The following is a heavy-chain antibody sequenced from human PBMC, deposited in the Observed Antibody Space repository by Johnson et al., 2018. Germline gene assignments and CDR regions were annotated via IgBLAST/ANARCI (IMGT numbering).Heavy chain of an antibody. V-gene: IGHV4-39*01. D-gene: IGHD6-13*01. J-gene: IGHJ1*01. Sequence: QVQLQESGPGLVKPSETLSLPCSVSGGSINSHNYYWGWIRQPPGKGLEWIGSVYYSGSTYYNPSLKSRVTISVDTSKNQLSLKLNSVTAADTAVYYCARTGYTSTWYAEYFHHWGQGTLVTVSS. CDR2: VYYSGST. CDR3: ARTGYTSTWYAEYFHH. CDR1: GGSINSHNYY.